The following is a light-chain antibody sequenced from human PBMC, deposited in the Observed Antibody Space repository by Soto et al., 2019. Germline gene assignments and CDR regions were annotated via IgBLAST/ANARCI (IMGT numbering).Light chain of an antibody. J-gene: IGKJ2*01. CDR3: QQYDNLPYT. CDR1: QDISNY. CDR2: DAS. V-gene: IGKV1-33*01. Sequence: DIQMTQSPSSLSASVGDRVTITCQASQDISNYLNWYQQKPVKAPKLLNYDASNLETWVSSRFSGSGPATDLTFATNTLQPEDIATYYCQQYDNLPYTLGQGTKLQIK.